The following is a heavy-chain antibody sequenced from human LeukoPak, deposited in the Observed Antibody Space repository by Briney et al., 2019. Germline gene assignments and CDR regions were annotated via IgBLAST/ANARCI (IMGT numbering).Heavy chain of an antibody. D-gene: IGHD2-15*01. CDR2: ITSSSSYL. CDR1: GFTFSSYS. CDR3: ARDLYCSGGSCYQPSGFDY. J-gene: IGHJ4*02. V-gene: IGHV3-21*01. Sequence: GGSLRLSCAASGFTFSSYSMNWVRQAPGKGLEWVSSITSSSSYLYYAASVKGRFTISRDNAKNSLYLHMNSLRAEDTAVYYCARDLYCSGGSCYQPSGFDYWGQGTLVTVSS.